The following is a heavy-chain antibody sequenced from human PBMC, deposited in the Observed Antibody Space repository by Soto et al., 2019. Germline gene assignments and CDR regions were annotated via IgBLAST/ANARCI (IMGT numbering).Heavy chain of an antibody. CDR2: VTWNSGNI. V-gene: IGHV3-9*01. D-gene: IGHD1-26*01. J-gene: IGHJ6*02. CDR1: GFIFDDFG. Sequence: EVQLVESGGGLVQPGRSLRLSCAASGFIFDDFGMHWVRQAPGKGLEWVSGVTWNSGNIDYADSVKGRFTITRDNAKNSLDLQMNSLRGEDTALYYCAKDRYGSLEGGMDVWGQGTTVTVSS. CDR3: AKDRYGSLEGGMDV.